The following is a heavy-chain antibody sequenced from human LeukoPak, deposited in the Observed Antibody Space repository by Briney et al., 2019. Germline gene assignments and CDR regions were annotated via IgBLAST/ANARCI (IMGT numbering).Heavy chain of an antibody. CDR3: ARGASDYYDSSAYLSDGFDI. D-gene: IGHD3-22*01. CDR2: INHSGSA. V-gene: IGHV4-34*01. J-gene: IGHJ3*02. Sequence: SETLSLTCAVYGGSFSGYYWSWIRQPPGKGLEWIGEINHSGSANYNPSLKSRVTISVDTSKNQFSLNLSSVTAADTAVYYCARGASDYYDSSAYLSDGFDIWGQGTMVTVSS. CDR1: GGSFSGYY.